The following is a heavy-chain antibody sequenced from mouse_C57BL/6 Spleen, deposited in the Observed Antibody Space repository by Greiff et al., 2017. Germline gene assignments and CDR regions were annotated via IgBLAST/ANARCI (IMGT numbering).Heavy chain of an antibody. CDR3: ARWPFITTVVAYYYAMDY. V-gene: IGHV1-80*01. Sequence: QVQLQQSGAELVKPGASVKISCKASGYAFSSYWMNWVKQRPGKGLEWIGQIYPGDGDTNYNGKFKGKATLTADQSSSTAYMQLSSLTSEDSAVYFCARWPFITTVVAYYYAMDYWGQGTSVTVSS. D-gene: IGHD1-1*01. J-gene: IGHJ4*01. CDR1: GYAFSSYW. CDR2: IYPGDGDT.